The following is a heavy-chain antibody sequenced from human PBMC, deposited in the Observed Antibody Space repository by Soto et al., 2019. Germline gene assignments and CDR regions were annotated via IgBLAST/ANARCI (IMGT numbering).Heavy chain of an antibody. CDR2: ISYDGSNK. Sequence: QVQLVESGGGVVQPGRSLRLSCAASGFTFSSYAMHWVRQAPGKGLEWVAVISYDGSNKYYADSVKGRFTISRDNSKNTMYLQMNSLRAEDPAVYYCASLYGMDVWGQGTTVTVSS. V-gene: IGHV3-30-3*01. J-gene: IGHJ6*02. CDR3: ASLYGMDV. CDR1: GFTFSSYA.